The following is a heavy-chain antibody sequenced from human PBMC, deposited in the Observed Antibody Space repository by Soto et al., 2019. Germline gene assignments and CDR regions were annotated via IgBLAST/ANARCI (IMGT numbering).Heavy chain of an antibody. V-gene: IGHV3-23*01. CDR2: VSASGGGT. CDR3: AKSSSRAHYYAMDV. Sequence: EVQLLESGGGLVQPGGSLRLSCAASGFTFSSYAMNWVRQAPGKGLEWVAGVSASGGGTSYADSVKGRFTISRDNSKDTLYLQMNSLRAEDTAAYYCAKSSSRAHYYAMDVWGQGTTVTVFS. D-gene: IGHD2-2*01. J-gene: IGHJ6*02. CDR1: GFTFSSYA.